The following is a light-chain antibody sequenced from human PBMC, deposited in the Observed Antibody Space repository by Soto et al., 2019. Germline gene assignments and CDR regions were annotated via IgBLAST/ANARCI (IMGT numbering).Light chain of an antibody. CDR1: SSDVGDYIS. Sequence: QSALTQPASVSGSPGQSISISCTGPSSDVGDYISVSWFQQHPGKAPKLMIYEVSNRPSGVSNRFSGSKSANTASLTISGLQAEDEADYYCTSYTRSTTLYVFGTGNKV. V-gene: IGLV2-14*01. J-gene: IGLJ1*01. CDR3: TSYTRSTTLYV. CDR2: EVS.